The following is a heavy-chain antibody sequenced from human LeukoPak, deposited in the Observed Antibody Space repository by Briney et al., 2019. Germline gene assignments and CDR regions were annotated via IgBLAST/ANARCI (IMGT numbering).Heavy chain of an antibody. CDR1: GGSISSYY. V-gene: IGHV4-59*08. CDR2: IYYSGST. Sequence: SETLSLTCTVSGGSISSYYWSWIRQPPGKGLEWIGYIYYSGSTNYNPSLKSRVTISVDTSKNQFSLKLSSVTAADTAVYYCARHRATAIPGVGARGHYYYYGMDVWGQGTTVTVSS. CDR3: ARHRATAIPGVGARGHYYYYGMDV. J-gene: IGHJ6*02. D-gene: IGHD2-2*02.